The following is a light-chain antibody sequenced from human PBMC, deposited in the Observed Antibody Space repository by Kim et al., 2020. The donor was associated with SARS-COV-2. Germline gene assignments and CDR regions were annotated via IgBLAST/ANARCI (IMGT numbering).Light chain of an antibody. Sequence: SYELTQPPSVSVFPGQMARITCFGELLPKKYAYWYQQKPGQIPVLVIYKDRERPSGIPERFSGSSSGTIVTLTITAVQAEDEADYFCLSGDTNNTHRVFGGGTQLTVL. CDR2: KDR. J-gene: IGLJ3*02. CDR1: LLPKKY. CDR3: LSGDTNNTHRV. V-gene: IGLV3-16*01.